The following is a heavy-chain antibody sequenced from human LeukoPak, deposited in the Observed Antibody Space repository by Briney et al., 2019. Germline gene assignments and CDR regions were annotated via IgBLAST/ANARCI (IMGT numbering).Heavy chain of an antibody. D-gene: IGHD3-10*01. J-gene: IGHJ3*02. CDR2: ISAYNGKT. Sequence: ASVKVSCKASGYSFSKYGISWVRQAPGQGLEWMGWISAYNGKTKYGQKVQGRVTVTTDTSTSTAYMELRSLISDDTAVYYCARDRQSEGFGELSLYAFDIWGQGTTVTVSS. CDR3: ARDRQSEGFGELSLYAFDI. V-gene: IGHV1-18*04. CDR1: GYSFSKYG.